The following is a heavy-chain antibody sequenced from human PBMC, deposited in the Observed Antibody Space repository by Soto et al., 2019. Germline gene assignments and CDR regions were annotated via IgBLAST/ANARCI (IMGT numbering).Heavy chain of an antibody. CDR1: GFSFRSYS. CDR2: ISSGGTYI. Sequence: DVQLVESGGGLVKPGESLTLSCVGSGFSFRSYSMNWVRQAPGKGLEWVASISSGGTYIFYADSLKGRLRISRDDNSLYVQMNSLTVEDTAVYYCARDQSYSGSSGWPYLDYWGQGTQVAVSS. J-gene: IGHJ4*02. V-gene: IGHV3-21*01. D-gene: IGHD1-26*01. CDR3: ARDQSYSGSSGWPYLDY.